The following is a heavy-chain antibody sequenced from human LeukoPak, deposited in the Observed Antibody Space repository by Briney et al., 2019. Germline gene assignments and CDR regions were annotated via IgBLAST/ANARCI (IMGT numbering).Heavy chain of an antibody. CDR2: ISGSGSTT. CDR3: AKGVVVVTAMNYFDY. D-gene: IGHD2-21*02. CDR1: GFSFSNSF. J-gene: IGHJ4*02. V-gene: IGHV3-23*01. Sequence: LPGGSLRLSCAASGFSFSNSFMSWVRQAPGKGLEWVSGISGSGSTTNYADSVKGRFTISRENSKNTLYLQMNTLRAEDTAVYYCAKGVVVVTAMNYFDYWGQGTLVTVSS.